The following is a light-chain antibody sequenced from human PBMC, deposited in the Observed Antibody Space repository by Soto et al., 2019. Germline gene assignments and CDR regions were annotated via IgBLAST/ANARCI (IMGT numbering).Light chain of an antibody. J-gene: IGLJ3*02. CDR1: SSDVGGNKY. CDR3: SSYTTRNTRL. Sequence: QSALTQPASVSGSPGQSITISCTGSSSDVGGNKYVSWYQQHPGKAPKVMIYDVSNRPSGVSDRFSGSKSGNTAPLTISGLQAEDEGDYYCSSYTTRNTRLFGGGTKVTVL. V-gene: IGLV2-14*01. CDR2: DVS.